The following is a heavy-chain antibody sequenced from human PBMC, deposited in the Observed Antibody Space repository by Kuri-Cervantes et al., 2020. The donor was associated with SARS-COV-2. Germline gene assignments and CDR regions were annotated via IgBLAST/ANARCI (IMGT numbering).Heavy chain of an antibody. D-gene: IGHD3-16*02. Sequence: GGSLRLSCAASGFTFSDYCMGWIRQAPGKGLEWVSYISSSGNNMYYADSVKGRFTISRDNAKNSLYLQMNSLRAEDMALYYCAKDIAPFSEHAFDIWGQGTMVTVSS. CDR1: GFTFSDYC. V-gene: IGHV3-11*01. J-gene: IGHJ3*02. CDR3: AKDIAPFSEHAFDI. CDR2: ISSSGNNM.